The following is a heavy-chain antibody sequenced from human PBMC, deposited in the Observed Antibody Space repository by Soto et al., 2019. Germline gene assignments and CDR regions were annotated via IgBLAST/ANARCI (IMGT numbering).Heavy chain of an antibody. J-gene: IGHJ3*02. V-gene: IGHV3-7*01. Sequence: GGSLRLSCAASGFTFSRYWMNWVRQAPGKGLEWVANIKQDGTEKNYVDSVKGRFTISRDNARKSLYLQMDSLRAEDTAVYFCARGDTPMITGMDSFDIWRQGTMVTVSS. CDR3: ARGDTPMITGMDSFDI. CDR1: GFTFSRYW. D-gene: IGHD5-18*01. CDR2: IKQDGTEK.